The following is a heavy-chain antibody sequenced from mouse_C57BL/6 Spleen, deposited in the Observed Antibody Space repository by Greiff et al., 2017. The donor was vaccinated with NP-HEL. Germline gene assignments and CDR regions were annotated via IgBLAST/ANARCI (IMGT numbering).Heavy chain of an antibody. CDR3: ARRGTTVPSFDY. V-gene: IGHV1-64*01. D-gene: IGHD1-1*01. CDR2: IHPNSGST. CDR1: GYTFTSYW. J-gene: IGHJ2*01. Sequence: QVQLQQPGAELVKPGASVKLSCKASGYTFTSYWMHWVKLRPGQGLEWIGMIHPNSGSTNYNEKFKSKATLTVDKSSSTAYMQLSSLTSEDSAVYYCARRGTTVPSFDYWGQGTTLTVSS.